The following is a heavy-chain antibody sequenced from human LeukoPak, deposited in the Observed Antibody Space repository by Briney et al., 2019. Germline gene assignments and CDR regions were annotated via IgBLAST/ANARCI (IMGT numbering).Heavy chain of an antibody. J-gene: IGHJ4*02. D-gene: IGHD5-18*01. CDR3: ARGGRYSYDPVDY. CDR1: GFTFSSYW. CDR2: INSDGNST. V-gene: IGHV3-74*01. Sequence: PGGSLILSCAASGFTFSSYWMHWVRQAPGKGLVWVSRINSDGNSTSYADSVKGRFTISRDNAKNTLYLEMNNLRAEDTAVYYCARGGRYSYDPVDYWGQGTLVTVSS.